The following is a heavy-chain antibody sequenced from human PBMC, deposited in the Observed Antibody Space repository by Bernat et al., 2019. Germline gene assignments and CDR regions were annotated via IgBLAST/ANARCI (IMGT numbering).Heavy chain of an antibody. Sequence: EVQLLEAGGGLRQPGGSLRLSCSASGFTFSAYAMRWVRQAPGKGLEWVSSLTSGGTTYYADSVKGRFIISRDNDKNALFLQMNSLRADDTAIYYCAKELLAVGMATSAAFDVWGQGTVVTVSS. CDR2: LTSGGTT. J-gene: IGHJ3*01. CDR3: AKELLAVGMATSAAFDV. D-gene: IGHD1-26*01. CDR1: GFTFSAYA. V-gene: IGHV3-23*01.